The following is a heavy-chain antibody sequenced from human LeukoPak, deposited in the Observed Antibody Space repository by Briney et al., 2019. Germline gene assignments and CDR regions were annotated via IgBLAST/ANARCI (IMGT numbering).Heavy chain of an antibody. CDR3: AREVEAYYYDSSGYPDNYYYYYMDV. CDR1: GYTFTGYY. Sequence: ASVKVSCKASGYTFTGYYTHWVRQAPGQGLEWMGWINPNSGGTNYALKFQGRVTMTRDTSISTAYMELSRLRSDDTAVYYCAREVEAYYYDSSGYPDNYYYYYMDVWGKGTTVTVSS. V-gene: IGHV1-2*02. D-gene: IGHD3-22*01. J-gene: IGHJ6*03. CDR2: INPNSGGT.